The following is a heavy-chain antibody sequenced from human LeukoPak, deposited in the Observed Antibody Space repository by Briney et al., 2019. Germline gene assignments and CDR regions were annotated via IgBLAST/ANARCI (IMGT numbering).Heavy chain of an antibody. D-gene: IGHD5-18*01. CDR3: AKGSEGGYSYGYHSDY. CDR2: ISGSGGNT. Sequence: GGSLRLSCAASGFMFSNYAMSWVRQAPGKGLEWVSGISGSGGNTYHADSVKGRFTISRDNSKNRLYLQTNSLRAEDAAVYYCAKGSEGGYSYGYHSDYWGQGTLVTVSS. CDR1: GFMFSNYA. V-gene: IGHV3-23*01. J-gene: IGHJ4*02.